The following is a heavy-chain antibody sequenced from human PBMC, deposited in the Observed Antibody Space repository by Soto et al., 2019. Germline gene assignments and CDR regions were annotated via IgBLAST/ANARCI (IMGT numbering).Heavy chain of an antibody. D-gene: IGHD6-13*01. J-gene: IGHJ4*02. V-gene: IGHV3-23*01. Sequence: LRLSCAASGFTFTGYAMSWVRQAPGKGLEWVSGISGSGSSTDYADSVKGRFIISRDSSNNTVYLQMNSLTAEDTAMYYCAKSIIAAGTYHFDNWGQGALVTVSS. CDR3: AKSIIAAGTYHFDN. CDR2: ISGSGSST. CDR1: GFTFTGYA.